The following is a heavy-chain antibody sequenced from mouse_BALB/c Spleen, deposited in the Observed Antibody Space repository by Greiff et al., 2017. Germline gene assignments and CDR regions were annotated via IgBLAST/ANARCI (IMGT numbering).Heavy chain of an antibody. J-gene: IGHJ4*01. CDR2: ISSGGSYT. Sequence: EVKVVESGGGLVKPGGSLKLSCAASGFTFSSYAMSWVRQSPEKRLEWVAEISSGGSYTYYPDTVTGRFTISRDNAKNTLYLEMSRLRSEDTAMYYCARGGYAMDYWGQGTSVTVSS. V-gene: IGHV5-9-4*01. CDR1: GFTFSSYA. CDR3: ARGGYAMDY.